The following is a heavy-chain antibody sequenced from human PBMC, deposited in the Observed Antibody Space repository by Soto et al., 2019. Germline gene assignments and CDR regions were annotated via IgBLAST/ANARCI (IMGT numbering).Heavy chain of an antibody. CDR1: GGSLRSSSYY. Sequence: SETLSLTCTVSGGSLRSSSYYWGWIRQPPGKGLEWIGSIYYSGSTYYNPSLKSRVTISVDTSKNQFSLKLSSVTAADTAVYYCARRGIAAAGTEYYYYGMDVWGQGTTVT. V-gene: IGHV4-39*01. D-gene: IGHD6-13*01. CDR2: IYYSGST. J-gene: IGHJ6*02. CDR3: ARRGIAAAGTEYYYYGMDV.